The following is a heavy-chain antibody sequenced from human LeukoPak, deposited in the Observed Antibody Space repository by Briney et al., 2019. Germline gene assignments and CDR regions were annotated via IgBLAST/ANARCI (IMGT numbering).Heavy chain of an antibody. D-gene: IGHD3-16*01. V-gene: IGHV3-21*01. Sequence: GGSLRLSCAASGFRFSDFSMNWVRQAPGKGLEWVSSIGSSSSHIYYADSVKGRFTISRDNAKNSLYLQMNSPKAEDTAVYYCATSFMIRGNWGQGTLVTVSS. CDR3: ATSFMIRGN. CDR1: GFRFSDFS. J-gene: IGHJ4*02. CDR2: IGSSSSHI.